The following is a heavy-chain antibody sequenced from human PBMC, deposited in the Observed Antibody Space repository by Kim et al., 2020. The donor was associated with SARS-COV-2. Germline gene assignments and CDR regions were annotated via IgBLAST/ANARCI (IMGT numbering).Heavy chain of an antibody. J-gene: IGHJ4*02. V-gene: IGHV3-20*01. CDR1: GFTFDDYG. Sequence: GGSLRLSCAASGFTFDDYGMSWVRQAPGKGLEWVSGINRNSDSTGYADSVKGRFTISRDNAKNSLFLQMNRPRAEDTALYHCVRGYAGGPFDLWGQGTL. D-gene: IGHD3-16*01. CDR3: VRGYAGGPFDL. CDR2: INRNSDST.